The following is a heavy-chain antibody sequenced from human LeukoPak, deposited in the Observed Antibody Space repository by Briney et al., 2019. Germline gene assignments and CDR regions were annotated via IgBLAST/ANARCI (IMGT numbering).Heavy chain of an antibody. CDR2: IYYSGST. Sequence: SETLSLTCTVSGGSISSYYWSWIRQPPGKGLEWIGYIYYSGSTNYNPSLKSRVTISVDTSKNQFSLKLSSVTAADTAVYYCARGSEYSSSWYVWYFDLWGRGTLVTVSS. CDR1: GGSISSYY. CDR3: ARGSEYSSSWYVWYFDL. D-gene: IGHD6-13*01. V-gene: IGHV4-59*01. J-gene: IGHJ2*01.